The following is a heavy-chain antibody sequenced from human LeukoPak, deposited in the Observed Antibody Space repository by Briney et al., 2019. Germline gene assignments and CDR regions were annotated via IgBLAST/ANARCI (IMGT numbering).Heavy chain of an antibody. D-gene: IGHD3-10*01. CDR2: NSGST. J-gene: IGHJ5*02. V-gene: IGHV4-59*01. Sequence: PSETLSLTCTVSGGSISSYYWSWIRQPPGMGLEWIGYNSGSTNYKPSLKSRVTISVDTSKNQFSLKLSSVTAADTAVYYCARGGYYGSGNDFRFDPWGQGTLVTVSS. CDR3: ARGGYYGSGNDFRFDP. CDR1: GGSISSYY.